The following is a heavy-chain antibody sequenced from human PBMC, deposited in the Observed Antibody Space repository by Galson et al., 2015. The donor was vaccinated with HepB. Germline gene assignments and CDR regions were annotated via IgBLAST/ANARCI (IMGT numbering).Heavy chain of an antibody. CDR3: AKDGLLCSDGNCIGEFDY. D-gene: IGHD2-15*01. CDR1: GFTFSSYA. CDR2: ISGSGSNT. J-gene: IGHJ4*02. V-gene: IGHV3-23*01. Sequence: SLRLSCAASGFTFSSYAMNWVRQAPGKGLEWVSGISGSGSNTYYADSVKGRFTVSRDNSMNTVYLQLNSLRAEDAALYYCAKDGLLCSDGNCIGEFDYWGQGTLVTVSS.